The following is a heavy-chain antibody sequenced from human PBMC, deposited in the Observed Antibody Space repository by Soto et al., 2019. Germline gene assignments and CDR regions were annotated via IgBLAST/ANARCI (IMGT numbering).Heavy chain of an antibody. Sequence: QVQLVQSGAEVKKPGSSVKVSCRASGGTFSRNVVHWVRQAPGQGLEWMGGIIPIFGRTNYAQCFQGRVTITAEDSTSTAYMGLSTLGSEDTSVYYCAKSRSESPNPNGPFEIWGQGTLVTVSS. J-gene: IGHJ3*02. V-gene: IGHV1-69*01. CDR3: AKSRSESPNPNGPFEI. CDR2: IIPIFGRT. D-gene: IGHD2-8*01. CDR1: GGTFSRNV.